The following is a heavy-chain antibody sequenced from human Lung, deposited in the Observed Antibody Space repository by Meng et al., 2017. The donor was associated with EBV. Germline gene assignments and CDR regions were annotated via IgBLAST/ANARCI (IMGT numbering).Heavy chain of an antibody. CDR2: IHTNPGSL. Sequence: VQLVESGCGLWRPVPSVRLSCKASGNTFTSYARNWVRQAPGQGLEWMGWIHTNPGSLTYDQGFTGRFVFSLDTSVSTAYLQIPSLKPDDTAVYYCARSTYYHDSSGPAFDYWGQGTLVTVSS. J-gene: IGHJ4*02. D-gene: IGHD3-22*01. CDR1: GNTFTSYA. CDR3: ARSTYYHDSSGPAFDY. V-gene: IGHV7-4-1*01.